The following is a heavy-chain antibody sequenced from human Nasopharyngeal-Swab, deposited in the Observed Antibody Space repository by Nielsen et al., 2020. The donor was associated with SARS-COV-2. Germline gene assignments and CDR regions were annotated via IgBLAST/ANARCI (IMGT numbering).Heavy chain of an antibody. CDR3: ARPAAAYYYYYMDV. CDR2: IIPFFGTA. Sequence: SVKVSCKASGGTFSSYAISWVRQAPGQGLEWMGGIIPFFGTANYAQKFQGRVMITADESTTTAYMELSSLRSEDTAVYYCARPAAAYYYYYMDVWGKGTTVTVSS. D-gene: IGHD6-13*01. V-gene: IGHV1-69*13. CDR1: GGTFSSYA. J-gene: IGHJ6*03.